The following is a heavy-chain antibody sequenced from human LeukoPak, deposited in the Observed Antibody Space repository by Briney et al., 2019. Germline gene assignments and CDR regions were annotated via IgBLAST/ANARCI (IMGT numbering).Heavy chain of an antibody. J-gene: IGHJ4*02. CDR1: GFTFSSYW. CDR3: ARVTGYYYGSGSFQPFDY. Sequence: GGSLRLSCAASGFTFSSYWMSWVRQAPGKGLEWVANIKQDGSEKYYVDSVKGRFTISRDNAKNSLYLQMNSLRAEDTAVYYCARVTGYYYGSGSFQPFDYWGQGTLVTVSS. V-gene: IGHV3-7*01. CDR2: IKQDGSEK. D-gene: IGHD3-10*01.